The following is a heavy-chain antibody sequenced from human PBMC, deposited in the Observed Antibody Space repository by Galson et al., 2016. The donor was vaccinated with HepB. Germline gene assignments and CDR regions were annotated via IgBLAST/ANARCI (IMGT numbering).Heavy chain of an antibody. CDR3: ARDDRAKPRRRGWSAFDI. CDR2: INPNSGGT. J-gene: IGHJ3*02. Sequence: SVKVSCKASGYTFTGYYLHWVRQAPGQGLEWMGRINPNSGGTNYTQKFQGRVTMTRDTSISTAYMELSRLTSADTAVYFCARDDRAKPRRRGWSAFDIWGHGTVVTVSS. V-gene: IGHV1-2*06. CDR1: GYTFTGYY. D-gene: IGHD3-10*01.